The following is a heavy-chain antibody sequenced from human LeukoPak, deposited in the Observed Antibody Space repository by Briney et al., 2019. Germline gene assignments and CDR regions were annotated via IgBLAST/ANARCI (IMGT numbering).Heavy chain of an antibody. Sequence: ASVKVSCKVSGYTLTELSMHWVRQAPGKGLEWMGGFDPEDGETIYAQKFQGRVTVTEDTSTDTAYMELSSLRSEDTAVYYCATVTRITIFGVATREYYFDYWGQGTLVTVSS. D-gene: IGHD3-3*01. J-gene: IGHJ4*02. CDR1: GYTLTELS. CDR2: FDPEDGET. V-gene: IGHV1-24*01. CDR3: ATVTRITIFGVATREYYFDY.